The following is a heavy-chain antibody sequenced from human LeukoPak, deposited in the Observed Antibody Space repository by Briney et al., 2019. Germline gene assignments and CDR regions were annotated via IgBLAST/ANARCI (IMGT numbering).Heavy chain of an antibody. CDR2: MSSSGGST. V-gene: IGHV3-23*01. CDR1: GFTFSSYA. CDR3: ARGGDDFWSGTDY. J-gene: IGHJ4*02. D-gene: IGHD3-3*01. Sequence: TGGSLRLSCAASGFTFSSYAMSWVRQAPGKGLEWVSLMSSSGGSTYYADSVKGRFTISRDNSKNTLHLQMNSLRAEDTAVYYCARGGDDFWSGTDYWGQGTLVTVSS.